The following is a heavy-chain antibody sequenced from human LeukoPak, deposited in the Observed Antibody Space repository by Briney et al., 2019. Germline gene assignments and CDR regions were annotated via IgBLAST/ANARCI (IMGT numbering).Heavy chain of an antibody. J-gene: IGHJ5*02. Sequence: SETLSLTCAVSGYSISSGYYWGWIRQPPGKGLEWIGSIYHSGSTYYNPSLRSRVTISVDTSKNQFSLKLSSVTAADTAVYYCARVSLLWFGESQRWFDPWGQGTLVTVSS. CDR3: ARVSLLWFGESQRWFDP. D-gene: IGHD3-10*01. CDR2: IYHSGST. CDR1: GYSISSGYY. V-gene: IGHV4-38-2*01.